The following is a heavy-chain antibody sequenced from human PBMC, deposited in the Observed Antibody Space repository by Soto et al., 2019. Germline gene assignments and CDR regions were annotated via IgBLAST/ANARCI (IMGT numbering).Heavy chain of an antibody. CDR3: ARGGMVRGVIILPYNWFDP. CDR2: INHSGST. V-gene: IGHV4-34*01. Sequence: SETLSLTCAVYGGSFSGYYWSWIRQPPGKGLEWIGEINHSGSTNYNPSLKSRVTISVDTSKNQFSLKLSSVTAADTAVYYCARGGMVRGVIILPYNWFDPWGQGTLVTVSS. CDR1: GGSFSGYY. D-gene: IGHD3-10*01. J-gene: IGHJ5*02.